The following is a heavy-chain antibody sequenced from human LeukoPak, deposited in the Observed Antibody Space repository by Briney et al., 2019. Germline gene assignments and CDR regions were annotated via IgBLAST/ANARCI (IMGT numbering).Heavy chain of an antibody. V-gene: IGHV1-46*01. CDR2: INPSGGST. D-gene: IGHD3-10*01. Sequence: VASVKVSCKASGYTFTGYYMHWVRQAPGQGLEWMGIINPSGGSTSYAQKFQGRVTMTRDMSTSTVYMELSSLRSEDTAVYYCARDKKIPMVRAPVRPLNWFDPWGQGTLVTVSS. J-gene: IGHJ5*02. CDR1: GYTFTGYY. CDR3: ARDKKIPMVRAPVRPLNWFDP.